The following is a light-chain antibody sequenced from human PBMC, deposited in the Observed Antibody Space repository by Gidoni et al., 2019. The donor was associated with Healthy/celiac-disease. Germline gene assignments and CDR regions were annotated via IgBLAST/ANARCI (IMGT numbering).Light chain of an antibody. CDR1: QSVSSY. V-gene: IGKV3-11*01. CDR2: DAS. Sequence: EIVLTQSPATLSLSPGERATLPCRASQSVSSYLAWYQSRPGQAPRLLVYDASNRSTGIPARFSGSGSGTDFTLTISSLEPEDFAVYYCQQRSNWPPGMYTFGQGTKLEIK. J-gene: IGKJ2*01. CDR3: QQRSNWPPGMYT.